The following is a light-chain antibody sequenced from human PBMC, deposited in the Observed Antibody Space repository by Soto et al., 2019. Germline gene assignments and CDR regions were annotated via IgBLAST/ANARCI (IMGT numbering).Light chain of an antibody. CDR3: QHRANWPLT. J-gene: IGKJ4*01. V-gene: IGKV3-11*01. Sequence: DIVLTQSPATLSLSPGERATLSCRASQSVSKWLVWYQQKPGQAPRLLIYDASTRASDIPARFSGSGSGTAFTLTIRSLEPDDFAVYYCQHRANWPLTFGGGTKVEIK. CDR2: DAS. CDR1: QSVSKW.